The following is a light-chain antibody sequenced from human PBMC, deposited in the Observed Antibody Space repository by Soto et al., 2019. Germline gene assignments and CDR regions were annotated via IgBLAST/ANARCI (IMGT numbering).Light chain of an antibody. CDR2: AAS. V-gene: IGKV1-39*01. J-gene: IGKJ1*01. CDR3: HQSYRTPWT. CDR1: QNINNY. Sequence: DIQMTQSPSSLSASVGDRVTITCRASQNINNYLNWYQQKPGKAPKALIYAASNLQSGVPSRFSCSGSGTYFTLTISGLQPEDFAVYYCHQSYRTPWTFGQGTKVDIK.